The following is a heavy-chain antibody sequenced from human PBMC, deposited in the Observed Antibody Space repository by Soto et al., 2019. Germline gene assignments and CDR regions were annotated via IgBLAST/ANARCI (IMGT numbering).Heavy chain of an antibody. V-gene: IGHV3-48*02. CDR3: ARESRFLEWLSLNWFDP. CDR1: LFTFSSYS. D-gene: IGHD3-3*01. Sequence: SLRVSCASSLFTFSSYSMNLVLHDPFKLLEWVSYISSSSSTIYYADSVKGRFTISRDNAKNSLYLQMNSLRDEDTAVYYCARESRFLEWLSLNWFDPWGQGTLVTVSS. J-gene: IGHJ5*02. CDR2: ISSSSSTI.